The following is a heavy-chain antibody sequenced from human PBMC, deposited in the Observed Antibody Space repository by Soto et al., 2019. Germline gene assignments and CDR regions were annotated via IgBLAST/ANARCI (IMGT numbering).Heavy chain of an antibody. V-gene: IGHV2-5*01. D-gene: IGHD1-7*01. Sequence: SGPTLVNPTQTLTLTCTFSGFSLSTSGVGVGWIRQPPGKALEWLALIYWNDDKHYSPSLRSRLTITKDTSKNQVVLTMTNMAPVDTATYYCARRLFESAPIIATNANLGWFDPWGQGTLVTVSS. CDR2: IYWNDDK. J-gene: IGHJ5*02. CDR1: GFSLSTSGVG. CDR3: ARRLFESAPIIATNANLGWFDP.